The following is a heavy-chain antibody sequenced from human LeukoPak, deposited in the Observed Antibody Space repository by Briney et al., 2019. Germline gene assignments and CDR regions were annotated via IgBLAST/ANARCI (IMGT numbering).Heavy chain of an antibody. CDR2: INHSGTT. V-gene: IGHV4-34*01. J-gene: IGHJ4*02. D-gene: IGHD1-26*01. CDR3: ARVGRYSGSHGRVY. Sequence: GQINHSGTTNYTPSLKSRVTISVDTSKNQFSLKLSSVTAADTAVYYCARVGRYSGSHGRVYWGQGTLVTVSS.